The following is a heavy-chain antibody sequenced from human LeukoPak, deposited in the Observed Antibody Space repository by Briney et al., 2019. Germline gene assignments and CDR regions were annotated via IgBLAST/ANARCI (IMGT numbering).Heavy chain of an antibody. V-gene: IGHV3-48*04. CDR3: ARGYSYGYGGFDH. J-gene: IGHJ4*02. Sequence: PGGSLRLSCAASGFTFSSYSINWVRQAPGKGLEWVSYISSSSSNIYYAESVKGRFSISRDNAKNSLYLQMNSLRAEDTAVYYCARGYSYGYGGFDHWGQGTLVIVYS. CDR2: ISSSSSNI. CDR1: GFTFSSYS. D-gene: IGHD5-18*01.